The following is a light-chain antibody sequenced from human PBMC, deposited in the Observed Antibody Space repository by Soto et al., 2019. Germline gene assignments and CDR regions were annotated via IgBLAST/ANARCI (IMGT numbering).Light chain of an antibody. CDR1: LGVANSQ. J-gene: IGKJ4*01. CDR2: GAS. Sequence: EIVLTQSPGTLSLSPGERATLSCRASLGVANSQLVWYQQKPGQAPRLVIYGASTRATGIPDRFTGRGSGTDFTLTISRLEPEDLGVYFCQHHSRSHGLTFGGGTKVEIK. CDR3: QHHSRSHGLT. V-gene: IGKV3-20*01.